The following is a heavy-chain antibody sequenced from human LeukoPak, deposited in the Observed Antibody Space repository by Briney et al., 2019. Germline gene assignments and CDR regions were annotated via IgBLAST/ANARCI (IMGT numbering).Heavy chain of an antibody. CDR3: AKDQNSSGYYYVGGAFDI. D-gene: IGHD3-22*01. CDR2: ISYDGSNK. CDR1: GFTFSSYA. V-gene: IGHV3-30*04. Sequence: GGSLRLSCAASGFTFSSYAMHWVRQAPGKGLEWVAVISYDGSNKYYADSVKGRFTISRDNSKNTLYLQMNSLRAEDTAVYYCAKDQNSSGYYYVGGAFDIWGQGTMVTVSS. J-gene: IGHJ3*02.